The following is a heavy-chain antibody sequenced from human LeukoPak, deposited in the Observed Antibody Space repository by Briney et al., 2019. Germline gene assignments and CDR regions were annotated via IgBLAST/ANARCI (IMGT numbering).Heavy chain of an antibody. CDR3: AKGALRAVWYVGI. V-gene: IGHV4-59*01. D-gene: IGHD6-19*01. J-gene: IGHJ2*01. CDR2: IDYTGST. Sequence: SETLSLTCTVSGGSISSYYWSWIRQPPGKGLDWIGYIDYTGSTKYNPSLKSRVTISVDTSQNHFSLRLSALTAADTVTYSCAKGALRAVWYVGITGRGTLVAVSS. CDR1: GGSISSYY.